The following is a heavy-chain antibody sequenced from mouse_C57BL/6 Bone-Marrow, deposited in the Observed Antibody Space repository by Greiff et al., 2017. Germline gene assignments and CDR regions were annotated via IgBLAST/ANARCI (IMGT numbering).Heavy chain of an antibody. Sequence: QVHVKQSGAELARPGASVKLSCKASGYTFTSYGISGVKQRTGQGLEWIGAIYPRSGNTSSNEKFKGKATLTADKSSRTAYMELRSLTSEDSAVYFCARGGTVVAPYWYFDVWGTGTTVTVSS. D-gene: IGHD1-1*01. V-gene: IGHV1-81*01. CDR1: GYTFTSYG. J-gene: IGHJ1*03. CDR3: ARGGTVVAPYWYFDV. CDR2: IYPRSGNT.